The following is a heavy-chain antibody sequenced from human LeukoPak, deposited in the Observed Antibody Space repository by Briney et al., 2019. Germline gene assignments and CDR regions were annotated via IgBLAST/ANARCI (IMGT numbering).Heavy chain of an antibody. J-gene: IGHJ6*03. CDR1: GGSISSSPYY. CDR3: ARGITIFGVVTTYYYYYYMDV. CDR2: IYYSGST. Sequence: PSETLSLTCTVSGGSISSSPYYWSWIRQPPGKGLEWIGYIYYSGSTNYNPSLKSRVTISVDTSKNQFSLKLSSVTAADTAVYYCARGITIFGVVTTYYYYYYMDVWGKGTTVTVSS. D-gene: IGHD3-3*01. V-gene: IGHV4-61*01.